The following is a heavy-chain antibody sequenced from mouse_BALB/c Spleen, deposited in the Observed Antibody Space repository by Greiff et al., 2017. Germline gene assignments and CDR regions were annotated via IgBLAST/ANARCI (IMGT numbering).Heavy chain of an antibody. CDR2: IFPGTGTT. Sequence: VQLQQSGAELVKPGASVKLSCKTSGYTFTSYWIQWVKQRPGQGLGWIGEIFPGTGTTYYNEKIKGKATLTIDTSSSTAYMQLSSLTSEDSAVYFCARRTVVATDDYWGQGTTLTVSS. CDR1: GYTFTSYW. V-gene: IGHV1S132*01. J-gene: IGHJ2*01. D-gene: IGHD1-1*01. CDR3: ARRTVVATDDY.